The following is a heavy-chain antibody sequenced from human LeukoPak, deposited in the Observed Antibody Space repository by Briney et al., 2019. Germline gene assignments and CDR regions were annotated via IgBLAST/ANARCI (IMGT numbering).Heavy chain of an antibody. CDR2: INQDGRVR. Sequence: PGVSLTLSCVASGFTFSSFWMSWVRQAPGKGLEVVANINQDGRVRNYVDSVKGRFIISRDNAKNSLYLQMDSLRAEDTAVYFCARDPGSSSLDYWGLGTPVTVSS. D-gene: IGHD6-13*01. CDR3: ARDPGSSSLDY. V-gene: IGHV3-7*01. CDR1: GFTFSSFW. J-gene: IGHJ4*02.